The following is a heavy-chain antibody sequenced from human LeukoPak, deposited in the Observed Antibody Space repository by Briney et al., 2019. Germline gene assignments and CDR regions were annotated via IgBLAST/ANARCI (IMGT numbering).Heavy chain of an antibody. CDR1: GFTFSSYA. Sequence: GGSLRLSCAASGFTFSSYAMSWVRQAPGKGLEWVSAISGSGGSIYYADSVKGRFTISRDNSKNTLYLQMNSLRAEDTAVYYCARDQDYDFWSGYGYWGQGTLVTVSS. CDR2: ISGSGGSI. J-gene: IGHJ4*02. V-gene: IGHV3-23*01. D-gene: IGHD3-3*01. CDR3: ARDQDYDFWSGYGY.